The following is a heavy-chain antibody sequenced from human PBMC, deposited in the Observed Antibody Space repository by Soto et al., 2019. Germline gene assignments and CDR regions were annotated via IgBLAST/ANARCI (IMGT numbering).Heavy chain of an antibody. CDR3: AKDPSSSPYYMDV. V-gene: IGHV3-23*01. CDR1: GFTFSSFA. J-gene: IGHJ6*03. CDR2: ITGSTGTT. D-gene: IGHD6-13*01. Sequence: EVQVLESGGGSVQPGGSLRLSCAASGFTFSSFAMSWVRHAPGKGLEWVSEITGSTGTTYYADSVKGRFIISRDNSKNTVHLQMTSLRVEDTAVYYWAKDPSSSPYYMDVWGKGTTVTVSS.